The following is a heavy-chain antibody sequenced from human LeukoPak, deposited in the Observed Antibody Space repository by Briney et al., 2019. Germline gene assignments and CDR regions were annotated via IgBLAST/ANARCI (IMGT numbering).Heavy chain of an antibody. D-gene: IGHD1-20*01. CDR1: GGSISSYY. Sequence: SETLSLTCTVSGGSISSYYWSWIRQPAGKGLEWIGRIYTSGSTNYNPSLKSRVTTSVDTSKNQFSLKLSSVTAADTAVYYCARDSPYNWNDVNYFDYWGQGTLLTVSS. V-gene: IGHV4-4*07. CDR2: IYTSGST. J-gene: IGHJ4*02. CDR3: ARDSPYNWNDVNYFDY.